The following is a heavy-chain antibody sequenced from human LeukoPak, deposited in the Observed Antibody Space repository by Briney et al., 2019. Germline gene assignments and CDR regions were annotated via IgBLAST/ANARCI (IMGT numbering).Heavy chain of an antibody. Sequence: GGSLRLSCAASGFTFSSYGMHWVRQAPGKGLEWVAFIRYDGSNKYYADSVKGRFTISRDNSKNTLYLQMNSLRAEDTAVYYCAKFHYYDSSGYIDYWGQGTLVTVSS. CDR2: IRYDGSNK. D-gene: IGHD3-22*01. CDR3: AKFHYYDSSGYIDY. V-gene: IGHV3-30*02. J-gene: IGHJ4*02. CDR1: GFTFSSYG.